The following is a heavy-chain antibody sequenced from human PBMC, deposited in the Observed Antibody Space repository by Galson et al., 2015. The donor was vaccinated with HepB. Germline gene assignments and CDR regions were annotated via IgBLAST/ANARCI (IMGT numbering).Heavy chain of an antibody. CDR3: ARDKAIFGVATPAFDI. D-gene: IGHD3-3*01. J-gene: IGHJ3*02. CDR1: GYTFTGYY. Sequence: SVKVSCKASGYTFTGYYMHWVRQAPGQGLEWMGIINPSGGSTSYAQKFQGRVTMTRDTSTSTVYMELSSLRSEDTAVYYCARDKAIFGVATPAFDIWGQGTMVTVSS. CDR2: INPSGGST. V-gene: IGHV1-46*01.